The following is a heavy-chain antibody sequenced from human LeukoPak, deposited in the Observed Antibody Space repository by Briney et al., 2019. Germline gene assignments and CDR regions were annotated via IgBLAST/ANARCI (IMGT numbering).Heavy chain of an antibody. V-gene: IGHV4-31*03. J-gene: IGHJ2*01. CDR3: ARGGGVKAWGLFWSGYYRDIGGWYFDL. CDR2: IYYSGST. D-gene: IGHD3-3*01. Sequence: PSQTLSLTCTVSGGSISSGGYYWSWIRQHPGKGPEWIGYIYYSGSTYYNPSLKSRVTISVDTSKNQFSLKLSSVTAADTAVYYCARGGGVKAWGLFWSGYYRDIGGWYFDLWGRGTLVTVSS. CDR1: GGSISSGGYY.